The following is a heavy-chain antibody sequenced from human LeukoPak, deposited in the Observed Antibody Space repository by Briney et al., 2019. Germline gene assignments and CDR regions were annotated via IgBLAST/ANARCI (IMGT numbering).Heavy chain of an antibody. CDR2: IYYSGSS. Sequence: SETLSLTCTVSGGSISIGTGYYWGWIRQPPGKGLEWIGSIYYSGSSYYNPSPKSRVSISVDTSKNQFSLRLTSVTDTDTAVYYCARVKRDPYSSILYWGQGTLVTVSS. V-gene: IGHV4-39*01. CDR3: ARVKRDPYSSILY. J-gene: IGHJ4*02. CDR1: GGSISIGTGYY. D-gene: IGHD6-13*01.